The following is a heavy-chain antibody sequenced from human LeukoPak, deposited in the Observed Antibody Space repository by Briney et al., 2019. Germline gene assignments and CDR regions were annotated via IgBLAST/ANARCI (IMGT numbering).Heavy chain of an antibody. CDR1: GFTFSSYS. V-gene: IGHV3-21*01. Sequence: PGGSLRLSCAASGFTFSSYSMNWVRQAPGKGLEWASAVSGSSGSAYYADSVKGRFTISRDNAKNSLYLQMNSLRAEDTAVYYCARAGEMATIINWFDPWGQGTLVTVSS. CDR2: VSGSSGSA. CDR3: ARAGEMATIINWFDP. D-gene: IGHD5-24*01. J-gene: IGHJ5*02.